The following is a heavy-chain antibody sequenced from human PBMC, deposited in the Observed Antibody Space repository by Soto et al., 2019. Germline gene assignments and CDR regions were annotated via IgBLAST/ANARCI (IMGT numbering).Heavy chain of an antibody. J-gene: IGHJ4*02. CDR2: MYYSGTT. D-gene: IGHD1-26*01. V-gene: IGHV4-38-2*01. Sequence: PSETLSLTCAVSGFSISSGYYWGWIRQPPGKGLEWIGSMYYSGTTYYNPSLKRRVAISVDTSKNHFSQKLRSVTAADPAVYYCARHWYRDAYTTGYLDYWGQGTLVTVSS. CDR3: ARHWYRDAYTTGYLDY. CDR1: GFSISSGYY.